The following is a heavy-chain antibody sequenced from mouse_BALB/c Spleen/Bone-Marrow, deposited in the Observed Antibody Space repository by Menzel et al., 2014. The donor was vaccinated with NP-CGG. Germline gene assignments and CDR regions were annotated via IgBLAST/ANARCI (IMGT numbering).Heavy chain of an antibody. V-gene: IGHV2-9*02. D-gene: IGHD2-3*01. J-gene: IGHJ2*01. CDR3: ARVYDGYYFDY. CDR2: IWAGGST. Sequence: VKVVESGPGLVAPSQSLSITCTVSGFSLTNYGVHWVRQPPGKGLEWLGLIWAGGSTNYNSALMSRLSINKDNSKSQVFLKMNSLKTDDAAMYYCARVYDGYYFDYWGQGTTLTVSS. CDR1: GFSLTNYG.